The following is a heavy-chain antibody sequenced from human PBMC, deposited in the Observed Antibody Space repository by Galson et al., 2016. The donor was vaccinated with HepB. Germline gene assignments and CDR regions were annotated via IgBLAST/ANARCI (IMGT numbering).Heavy chain of an antibody. J-gene: IGHJ6*03. CDR3: TRVYYDFWSGYSRYMDV. V-gene: IGHV3-49*03. Sequence: LRLSCATSGFTFGDYAMSWFRQAPGKGLEWVGFIRSKAYGGTTEYAASVKGRFTISRDDSKSIAYLQMNSLKTEDTAVYYCTRVYYDFWSGYSRYMDVWGKGPTVTVSS. CDR1: GFTFGDYA. D-gene: IGHD3-3*01. CDR2: IRSKAYGGTT.